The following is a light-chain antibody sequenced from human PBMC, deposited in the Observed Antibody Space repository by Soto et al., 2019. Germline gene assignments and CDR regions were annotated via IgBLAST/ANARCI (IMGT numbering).Light chain of an antibody. J-gene: IGKJ5*01. CDR3: QQYGRSHPIT. Sequence: EIVLTQSPGTLSLSPGKRATLSCRAGQSVSSSYLAWYQQKPGQATRLIIYAASSRANGIPDRFSGNGSGTDFSLSISRLEPEDFALYYCQQYGRSHPITFGQGTRLEIK. CDR2: AAS. CDR1: QSVSSSY. V-gene: IGKV3-20*01.